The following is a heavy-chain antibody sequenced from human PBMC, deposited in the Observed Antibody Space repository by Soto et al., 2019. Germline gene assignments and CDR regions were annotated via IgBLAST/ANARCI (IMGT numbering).Heavy chain of an antibody. CDR2: VNPILSMS. D-gene: IGHD3-10*01. CDR1: GDTFSFYT. J-gene: IGHJ4*02. CDR3: ATSYGSGYRAFDY. V-gene: IGHV1-69*02. Sequence: QVQLVQSGAELKKPGSSVKVSCKASGDTFSFYTINWVRQAPGLGLEWMGRVNPILSMSNYAQKFQGRVTMTADKSTRTAYMELRSLRSEATAFYYCATSYGSGYRAFDYWGQGALVTVSS.